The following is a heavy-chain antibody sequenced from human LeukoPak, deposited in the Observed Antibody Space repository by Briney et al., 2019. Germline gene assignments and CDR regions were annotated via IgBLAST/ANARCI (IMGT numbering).Heavy chain of an antibody. J-gene: IGHJ3*02. Sequence: SETLSLTCTVSGGSISSSSYYWGWIRQPPGKGLEWIGSIYYSGSTYYNPSLKSRVTISVDTSKNQFSLKLSSVTAADTAVYYCARHYYDSSGFVIWGQGTMVTVSS. CDR1: GGSISSSSYY. CDR2: IYYSGST. V-gene: IGHV4-39*01. CDR3: ARHYYDSSGFVI. D-gene: IGHD3-22*01.